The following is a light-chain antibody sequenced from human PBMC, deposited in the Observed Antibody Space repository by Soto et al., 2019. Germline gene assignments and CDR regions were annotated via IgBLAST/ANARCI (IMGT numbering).Light chain of an antibody. CDR1: QTVSSNY. Sequence: IIFTQSPDTLSFSPGERATLSWRARQTVSSNYLAWCQQRPGQAPRLLIYGASSRATGIPDRFSGSGSGTDFTLTISRLEPEDFAVYYCQQYGSSPPITCGQGTRREIK. V-gene: IGKV3-20*01. CDR2: GAS. J-gene: IGKJ5*01. CDR3: QQYGSSPPIT.